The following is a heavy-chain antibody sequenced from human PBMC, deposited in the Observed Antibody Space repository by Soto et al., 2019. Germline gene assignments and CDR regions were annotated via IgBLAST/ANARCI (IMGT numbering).Heavy chain of an antibody. CDR3: ARDHHEQMSFDW. CDR1: GITFGDYY. Sequence: QVQLVESGGGLVKPGGSLRLSCVAPGITFGDYYMTWVRQAPGKGLEWLSYNRSSGGMKYYADSVKGRFTISRDNGKNSLYLQMNSLRVDDTAVYYCARDHHEQMSFDWWGQGTLVTVSS. CDR2: NRSSGGMK. J-gene: IGHJ4*02. V-gene: IGHV3-11*01.